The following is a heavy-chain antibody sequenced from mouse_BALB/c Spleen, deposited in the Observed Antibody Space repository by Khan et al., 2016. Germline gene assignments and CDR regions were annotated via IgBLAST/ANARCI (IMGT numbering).Heavy chain of an antibody. D-gene: IGHD2-4*01. CDR2: IDPANGNT. V-gene: IGHV14-3*02. CDR3: ARPPYEYDVGFAY. J-gene: IGHJ3*01. Sequence: VQLQQSGAELVKPGASVKLSCTASGFNIKDTYMHWVKQRPEQGLEWIGRIDPANGNTKYDPKFQGKATITADTSSNTAYLQLSSLPSEDTAVYYCARPPYEYDVGFAYWGQGTLVTVSA. CDR1: GFNIKDTY.